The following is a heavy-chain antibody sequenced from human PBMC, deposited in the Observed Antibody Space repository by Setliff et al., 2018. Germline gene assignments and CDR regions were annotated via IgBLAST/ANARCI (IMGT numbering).Heavy chain of an antibody. J-gene: IGHJ4*02. CDR2: INAGNGHT. V-gene: IGHV1-3*01. D-gene: IGHD3-16*02. CDR3: RLWSHSYHNDY. CDR1: GYTFTNYL. Sequence: GASVKVSCKASGYTFTNYLIHWVRQSPGQSPEWMGWINAGNGHTKFSQSFQGRLSISSDTSASTVYMDLHNLGSEDTAVYYCRLWSHSYHNDYWGQGTLVTVSS.